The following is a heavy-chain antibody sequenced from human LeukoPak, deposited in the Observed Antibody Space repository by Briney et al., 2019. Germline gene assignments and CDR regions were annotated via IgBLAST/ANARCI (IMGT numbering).Heavy chain of an antibody. J-gene: IGHJ6*02. CDR3: ERNNGMDI. Sequence: GGSLRLSCAASGFALSSHWMTWVRQVPGRGPEWVANVNRDGSETYYLDSVKGRFTISKDNAKNSLYLQMNSLGAEDTALYHYERNNGMDIWGQGTTVTVSS. CDR2: VNRDGSET. V-gene: IGHV3-7*03. CDR1: GFALSSHW.